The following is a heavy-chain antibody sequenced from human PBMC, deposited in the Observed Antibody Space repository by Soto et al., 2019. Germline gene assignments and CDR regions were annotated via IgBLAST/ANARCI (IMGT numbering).Heavy chain of an antibody. CDR2: IDPDGSDT. V-gene: IGHV3-74*01. CDR3: ATMAGTYPY. D-gene: IGHD1-26*01. CDR1: GFAFSRFP. Sequence: GGSLRLSCAASGFAFSRFPMHWVRQAPGKGLVWVSRIDPDGSDTTYADSVKGRFSISRDNAKNIVYLQMSSLRAEDTALYYCATMAGTYPYWGQGTLVTVSS. J-gene: IGHJ4*02.